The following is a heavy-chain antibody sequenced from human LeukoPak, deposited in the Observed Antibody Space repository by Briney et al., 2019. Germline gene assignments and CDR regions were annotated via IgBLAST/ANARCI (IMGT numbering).Heavy chain of an antibody. CDR3: ARVRYCSSTSCRHAFDI. Sequence: PGGSLRLSCAASGYTFSDYYMRWLRQAPGKGREWVSYISSSGSTIYYADSVKGRFIIGRDNAKNSMYMEKNRRRDDDTAVYYCARVRYCSSTSCRHAFDIWGQGTMVTVSS. D-gene: IGHD2-2*01. V-gene: IGHV3-11*01. CDR2: ISSSGSTI. J-gene: IGHJ3*02. CDR1: GYTFSDYY.